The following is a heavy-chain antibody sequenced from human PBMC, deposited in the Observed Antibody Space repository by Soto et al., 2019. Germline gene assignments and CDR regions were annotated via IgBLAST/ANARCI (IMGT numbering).Heavy chain of an antibody. CDR3: APSVIVATGTLNWFEP. D-gene: IGHD2-15*01. Sequence: GGSLRLSCAASGFTFSSYWMSWVRQAPGKGLEWVANIKQDGSEKYYVDSVKGRFTISRDNAKNSLYLQMNNLKSEDTAVYYCAPSVIVATGTLNWFEPWGQGTLVTVSS. J-gene: IGHJ5*02. CDR1: GFTFSSYW. V-gene: IGHV3-7*01. CDR2: IKQDGSEK.